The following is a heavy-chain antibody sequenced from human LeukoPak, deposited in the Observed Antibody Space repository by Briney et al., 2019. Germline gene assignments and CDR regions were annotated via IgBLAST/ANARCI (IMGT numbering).Heavy chain of an antibody. CDR1: GFTFSSYS. CDR2: ISSSSSAI. Sequence: GGSLRLSCAASGFTFSSYSMNWVRQAPGKGLGWISYISSSSSAIFYADSVKGRFTISRDNAKNSLYLQMSSLRAEDTAVYYCASRVGALDYWGQGTLVTVSS. V-gene: IGHV3-48*01. J-gene: IGHJ4*02. CDR3: ASRVGALDY. D-gene: IGHD1-26*01.